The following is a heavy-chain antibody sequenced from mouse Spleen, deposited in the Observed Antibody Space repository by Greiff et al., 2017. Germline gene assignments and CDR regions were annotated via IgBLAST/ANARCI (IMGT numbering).Heavy chain of an antibody. Sequence: VQLQQPGAELVKPGASVKMSCKASGYTFTSYWITWVKQRPGQGLEWIGAIYPGSGSTNYNEKFKSKATLTVDTSSSTAYMQLSSLTSEDSEFYDCARRISTMIRTGFAYWGQGTLVTVSA. J-gene: IGHJ3*01. D-gene: IGHD2-4*01. CDR2: IYPGSGST. CDR3: ARRISTMIRTGFAY. V-gene: IGHV1-55*01. CDR1: GYTFTSYW.